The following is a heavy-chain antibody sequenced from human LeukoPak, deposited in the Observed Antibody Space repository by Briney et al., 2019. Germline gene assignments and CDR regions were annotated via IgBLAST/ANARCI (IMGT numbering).Heavy chain of an antibody. Sequence: PSETLSLTCAVSGGSISNNNWWSWVRQPPEQGLEWIGEIYHSGSTNYNPSLKSRVTISLNKSKNQFSLNLSSVTAADTAVYYCARGAPQGSWFDPWGQGTLVTVSS. CDR1: GGSISNNNW. V-gene: IGHV4-4*02. J-gene: IGHJ5*02. D-gene: IGHD3-10*01. CDR2: IYHSGST. CDR3: ARGAPQGSWFDP.